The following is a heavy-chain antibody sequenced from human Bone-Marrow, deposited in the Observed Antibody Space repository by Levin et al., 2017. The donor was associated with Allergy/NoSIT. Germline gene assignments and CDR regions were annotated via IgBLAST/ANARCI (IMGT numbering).Heavy chain of an antibody. V-gene: IGHV1-46*01. Sequence: AASVKVSCKASGYTFTTYYMHWLRQAPGQGLEWMGIINPSGGSTNYAQKFQGRLTLTRDTSASTVYMELSSLRSEDTAVYYCARDQGLTPPHGWFDPWGQGTLVTVSS. D-gene: IGHD1-14*01. CDR2: INPSGGST. J-gene: IGHJ5*02. CDR3: ARDQGLTPPHGWFDP. CDR1: GYTFTTYY.